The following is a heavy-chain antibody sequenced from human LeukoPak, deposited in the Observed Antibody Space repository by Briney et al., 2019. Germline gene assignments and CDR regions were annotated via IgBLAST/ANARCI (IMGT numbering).Heavy chain of an antibody. CDR3: AKGLGTGSVLARPLHY. J-gene: IGHJ4*02. Sequence: GGSLRLSCAASGFPFSTYDMHWVCQAPDKGLQWVAVISSDGYRTDYPDSVRGRFTISRDNFKNTVDLQMISVSAEDTAMYFCAKGLGTGSVLARPLHYWGQGTLVTVSS. D-gene: IGHD3-10*01. CDR2: ISSDGYRT. CDR1: GFPFSTYD. V-gene: IGHV3-30*18.